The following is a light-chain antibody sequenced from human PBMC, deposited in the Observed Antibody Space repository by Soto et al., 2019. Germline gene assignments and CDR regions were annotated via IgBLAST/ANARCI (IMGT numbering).Light chain of an antibody. V-gene: IGKV1-39*01. CDR2: AAS. CDR3: QQRHSTTLIT. J-gene: IGKJ2*01. CDR1: QSISSH. Sequence: DIQMTQSPSSLSASIGDRVTISCRASQSISSHLDWYQQKPGKAPKVLIYAASRLQSGVPSRFSGSGSGTDFTLTISSLQPEDFATYYCQQRHSTTLITFGQGTKLEIK.